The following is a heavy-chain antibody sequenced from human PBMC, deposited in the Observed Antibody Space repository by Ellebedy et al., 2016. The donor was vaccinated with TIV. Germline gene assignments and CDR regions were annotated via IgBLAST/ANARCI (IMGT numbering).Heavy chain of an antibody. CDR2: ISGSGGRT. Sequence: PGGSLRLSCAASGFTFRSYAMSWVRQAPGKGLEWVASISGSGGRTHYADSVKGRFSIFRDNSVNTLYLQMNSLRVGDTAVYYCAQDPSFSGYDYFDSWGQGTLVTVSS. J-gene: IGHJ4*02. D-gene: IGHD5-12*01. CDR1: GFTFRSYA. CDR3: AQDPSFSGYDYFDS. V-gene: IGHV3-23*01.